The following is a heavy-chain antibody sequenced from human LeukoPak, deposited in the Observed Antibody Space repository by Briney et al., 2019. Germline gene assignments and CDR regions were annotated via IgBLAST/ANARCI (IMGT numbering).Heavy chain of an antibody. J-gene: IGHJ4*02. CDR3: ARDYYYDSSGYYGVDY. V-gene: IGHV3-30-3*01. D-gene: IGHD3-22*01. Sequence: PGRSLRLSCAASGFTFSSYAMHWVRQAPGKGLEWVAVISYDGSNKYYADSVKGRFTISRDNSKNTLYLQVNSLRAEDTAVYYCARDYYYDSSGYYGVDYWGQGTLVTVSS. CDR2: ISYDGSNK. CDR1: GFTFSSYA.